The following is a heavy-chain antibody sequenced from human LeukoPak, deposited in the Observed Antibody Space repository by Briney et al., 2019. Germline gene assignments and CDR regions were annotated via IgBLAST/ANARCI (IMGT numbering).Heavy chain of an antibody. D-gene: IGHD4-23*01. Sequence: GGSLRLSCAASGFTFSSYAMHWVRQAPGKGLEWVAVISYDGSNKYYADSVEGRFTISRDISKNTLYLQMNILRAEDTAVYYCAKGGMVGTSGLFDYWGQGTLVTVSS. CDR3: AKGGMVGTSGLFDY. V-gene: IGHV3-30-3*01. CDR1: GFTFSSYA. CDR2: ISYDGSNK. J-gene: IGHJ4*02.